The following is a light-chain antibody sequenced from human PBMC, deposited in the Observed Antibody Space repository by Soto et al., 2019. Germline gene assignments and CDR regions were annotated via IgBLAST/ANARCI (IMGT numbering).Light chain of an antibody. CDR2: GAS. J-gene: IGKJ3*01. CDR3: QQYGSSPGFT. V-gene: IGKV3-20*01. CDR1: QSVSSSY. Sequence: EIVLTQYPGTLSLSPGERATLSCRASQSVSSSYLAWYQQKPGQAPRLLIYGASSKATGIPERFSGSGYGTDFTLTISRLEPDDFALYYCQQYGSSPGFTFGPGTKVDIK.